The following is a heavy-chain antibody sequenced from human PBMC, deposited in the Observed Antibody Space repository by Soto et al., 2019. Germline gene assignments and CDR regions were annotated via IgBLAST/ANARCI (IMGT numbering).Heavy chain of an antibody. Sequence: LRLSCAASGFTFSSYWMHWVRQAPGKGLVWVSRINSDGSSTSYADSVKGRFTISRDNAKNTLYLQMNSLRAEDTAVYYCARAAIRYYYYGMDVWGQGTTVTVSS. J-gene: IGHJ6*02. D-gene: IGHD5-18*01. CDR1: GFTFSSYW. V-gene: IGHV3-74*01. CDR3: ARAAIRYYYYGMDV. CDR2: INSDGSST.